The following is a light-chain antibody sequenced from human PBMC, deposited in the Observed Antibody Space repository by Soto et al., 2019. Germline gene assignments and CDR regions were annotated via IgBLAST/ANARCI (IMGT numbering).Light chain of an antibody. CDR1: QSISSY. V-gene: IGKV1-39*01. CDR2: AAS. Sequence: DIPMTQSPSSLSASVGDRVTITCRASQSISSYLNWYQQKQGKAPKLLIYAASSLQSGVPSRFSGSGSGTDFTLTISSLQPEDFATYYWQQSYSTPPETFGQGTKVEIK. J-gene: IGKJ1*01. CDR3: QQSYSTPPET.